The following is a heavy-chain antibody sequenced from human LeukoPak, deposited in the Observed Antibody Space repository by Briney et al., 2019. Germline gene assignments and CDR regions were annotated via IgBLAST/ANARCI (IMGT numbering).Heavy chain of an antibody. CDR2: ISSSSSTI. Sequence: GGSLSLSCAASGFTFSSYSMNWVRQAPGKGMEWVSYISSSSSTIYYADSVKGRFTISRDNAKNSLYLQMNSLRAEDTAVYYCARDSLAAGTRYYYYYMDVWGKGTTVTVSS. V-gene: IGHV3-48*01. D-gene: IGHD6-13*01. CDR3: ARDSLAAGTRYYYYYMDV. CDR1: GFTFSSYS. J-gene: IGHJ6*03.